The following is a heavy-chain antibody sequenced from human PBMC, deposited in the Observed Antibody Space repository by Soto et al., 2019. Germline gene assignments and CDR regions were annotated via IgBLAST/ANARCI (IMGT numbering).Heavy chain of an antibody. J-gene: IGHJ3*02. CDR2: IDPSDSYI. V-gene: IGHV5-10-1*01. Sequence: PGESLKISCKGSGYRFTSYWISWARQMPGKGLEWMGRIDPSDSYINYSPSFQGHVTISADKSISTAYLQWSSLKASDTAMYYCARLRGDASDIWGQGTMVTVSS. CDR3: ARLRGDASDI. D-gene: IGHD4-17*01. CDR1: GYRFTSYW.